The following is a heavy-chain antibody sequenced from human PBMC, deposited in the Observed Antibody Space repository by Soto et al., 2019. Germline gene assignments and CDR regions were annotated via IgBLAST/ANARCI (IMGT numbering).Heavy chain of an antibody. CDR1: GYALSELS. Sequence: QVQLVQAGTEVKKPGASVKVSCKISGYALSELSIHWLRQAPGKGLEWMGGSDPEDGETVYTQKFKGRVTMTEGTSPDTAFLELSGLRSEDTAVYYCVTYLTTTAHVFDFWGQGTLVTVSS. D-gene: IGHD1-1*01. CDR2: SDPEDGET. J-gene: IGHJ3*01. CDR3: VTYLTTTAHVFDF. V-gene: IGHV1-24*01.